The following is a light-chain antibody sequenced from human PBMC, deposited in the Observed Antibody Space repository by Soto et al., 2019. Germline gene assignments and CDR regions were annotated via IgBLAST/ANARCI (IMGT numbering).Light chain of an antibody. CDR2: AAS. J-gene: IGKJ1*01. Sequence: DIQMTQSPSTLSASVGDRVTITCRVSQSINSWLAWYQQKPGKAPKVLIYAASNLESGVPSRFSGSGSRTEFTLAISSLQPDDFATYYCLQYNASPWTFGQGTKVEVK. CDR1: QSINSW. V-gene: IGKV1-5*01. CDR3: LQYNASPWT.